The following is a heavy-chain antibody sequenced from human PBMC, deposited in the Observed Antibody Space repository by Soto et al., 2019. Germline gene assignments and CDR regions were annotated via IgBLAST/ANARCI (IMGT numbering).Heavy chain of an antibody. D-gene: IGHD1-26*01. CDR1: GFTSWTYT. J-gene: IGHJ4*02. Sequence: GGSLGRYFFFSGFTSWTYTMNWFHHYTGKGLEWVSSINGRSNYVYYADSVKGRFTISRDNVKNSLYLQMNRLRAEDTAIYYCAREDGVVGSSSAFDRWGLGTLVTVSS. CDR2: INGRSNYV. V-gene: IGHV3-21*01. CDR3: AREDGVVGSSSAFDR.